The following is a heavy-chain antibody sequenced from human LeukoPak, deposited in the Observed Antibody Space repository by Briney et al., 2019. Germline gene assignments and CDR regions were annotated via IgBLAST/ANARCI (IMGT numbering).Heavy chain of an antibody. CDR1: GGSLSSYY. J-gene: IGHJ4*02. V-gene: IGHV4-59*12. D-gene: IGHD6-19*01. Sequence: SETLSLTCTVSGGSLSSYYWSWIRQPPGKGLEWIGHIYFSGSTNYNASLQSRVTISVDTSKNQFSLKLSSVTAADTAVYYCARGAYSSGWYKKSYFDYWGQGTLVTVSS. CDR3: ARGAYSSGWYKKSYFDY. CDR2: IYFSGST.